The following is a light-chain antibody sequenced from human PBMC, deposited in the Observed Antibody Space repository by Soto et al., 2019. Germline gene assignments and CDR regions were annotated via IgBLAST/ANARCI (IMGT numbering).Light chain of an antibody. CDR1: QNILYRSNNKTY. Sequence: DIVLTQPPASLAVSLGERATLNCKTSQNILYRSNNKTYLAWFQKKPGQPPKLLISWASARESGVSDRFSGSGSGTDFTLTINPLRAEDVAIYYCKQYYSPPYTFGQGTHLEIK. V-gene: IGKV4-1*01. J-gene: IGKJ2*01. CDR2: WAS. CDR3: KQYYSPPYT.